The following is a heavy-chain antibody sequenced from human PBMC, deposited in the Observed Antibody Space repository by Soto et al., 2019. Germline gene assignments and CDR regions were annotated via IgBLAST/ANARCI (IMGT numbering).Heavy chain of an antibody. J-gene: IGHJ6*02. D-gene: IGHD7-27*01. Sequence: SVKVSCKASGGTFSSYAISWVRQAPGQGLEWMGGIIPIFGTANYAQKFQGRVTITADESTSTAYMELSSLRSEDTAVYYCASAFRPLLPGAHGMDVWGQGTTVTVSS. CDR2: IIPIFGTA. V-gene: IGHV1-69*13. CDR1: GGTFSSYA. CDR3: ASAFRPLLPGAHGMDV.